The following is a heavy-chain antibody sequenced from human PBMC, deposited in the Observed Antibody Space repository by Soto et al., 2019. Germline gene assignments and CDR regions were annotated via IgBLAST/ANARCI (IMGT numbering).Heavy chain of an antibody. Sequence: PSETLSPTCTVSGGSISSGGYYWSWIRQHPGKGLEWIGYIYYSGSTYYNPSLKSRVTISVDTSKNQFSLKLSSVTAADTAVYYCARADPGDFDWLLSPHEYFDYWGQGTLVTVS. V-gene: IGHV4-31*03. D-gene: IGHD3-9*01. CDR1: GGSISSGGYY. J-gene: IGHJ4*02. CDR3: ARADPGDFDWLLSPHEYFDY. CDR2: IYYSGST.